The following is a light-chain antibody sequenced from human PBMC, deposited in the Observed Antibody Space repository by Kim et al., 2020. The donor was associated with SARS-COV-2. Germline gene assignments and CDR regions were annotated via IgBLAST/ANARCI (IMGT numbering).Light chain of an antibody. Sequence: EIVMTQSPATLSVSPGERATLSCRASQTVDRNLAWYQQKGGQPPRLLIYRASTRATDIPDRFSGSGSGTEFTLTIHSLRSEDSGNYYCQQFSKWPRTFGGGTKMYIK. CDR3: QQFSKWPRT. CDR1: QTVDRN. V-gene: IGKV3-15*01. J-gene: IGKJ4*01. CDR2: RAS.